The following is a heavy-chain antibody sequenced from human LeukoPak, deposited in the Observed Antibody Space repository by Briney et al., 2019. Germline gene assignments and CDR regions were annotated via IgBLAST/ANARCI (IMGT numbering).Heavy chain of an antibody. J-gene: IGHJ5*02. V-gene: IGHV4-4*07. CDR2: IYSSGST. CDR3: ARGYGSGSNWFDP. Sequence: PSETLSLTCTVSGGSISTYYWSWIRQPAGKDLEWIGHIYSSGSTNYNPSLKSRVTMSVDTSKNQLSLKLNSVTAADTAVYYCARGYGSGSNWFDPWGQGTLVIVYS. CDR1: GGSISTYY. D-gene: IGHD3-10*01.